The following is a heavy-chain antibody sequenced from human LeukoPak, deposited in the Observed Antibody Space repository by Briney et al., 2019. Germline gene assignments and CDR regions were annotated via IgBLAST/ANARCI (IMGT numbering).Heavy chain of an antibody. D-gene: IGHD3-3*01. V-gene: IGHV3-30-3*01. CDR2: ISYDGSNK. CDR1: GFTFSSYA. Sequence: GGSLRLSCAASGFTFSSYAMHWVRQAPGKGLEWVAVISYDGSNKYYADSVKGRFTISRDNSKNTLYLQMNSLRAEDTAVYYCARVALVGSGYRSYYMDVWGKGTTVTVSS. CDR3: ARVALVGSGYRSYYMDV. J-gene: IGHJ6*03.